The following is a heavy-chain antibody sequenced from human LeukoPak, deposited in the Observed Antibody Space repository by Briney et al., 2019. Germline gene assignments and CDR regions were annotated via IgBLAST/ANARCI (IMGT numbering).Heavy chain of an antibody. J-gene: IGHJ6*02. CDR3: AREDPGEYGMDV. D-gene: IGHD3-10*01. CDR1: GASISGYF. CDR2: IYHSGST. Sequence: SETLSLTCTVSGASISGYFWSWIRQPPGKGLEWIGYIYHSGSTYYNPSLKSRVTISVDRSKNQFSLKLSSVTAADTAVYYCAREDPGEYGMDVWGQGTTVTVSS. V-gene: IGHV4-30-2*01.